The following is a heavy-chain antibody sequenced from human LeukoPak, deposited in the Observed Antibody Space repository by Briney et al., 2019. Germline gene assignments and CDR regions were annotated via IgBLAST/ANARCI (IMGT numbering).Heavy chain of an antibody. CDR2: IGTAGDT. V-gene: IGHV3-13*01. Sequence: TGGSLRLSCAASGFTFSSYDMHWVRQATGKGLEWVSAIGTAGDTYYPGSVKGRFTISRENAKNSLYLQMNSLRAGDMAVYYCARARWNFDWLLSSDYYFDYWGQGTLVTVSS. CDR1: GFTFSSYD. CDR3: ARARWNFDWLLSSDYYFDY. D-gene: IGHD3-9*01. J-gene: IGHJ4*02.